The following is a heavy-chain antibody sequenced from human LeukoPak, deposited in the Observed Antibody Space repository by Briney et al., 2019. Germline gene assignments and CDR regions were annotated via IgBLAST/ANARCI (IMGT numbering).Heavy chain of an antibody. J-gene: IGHJ5*02. D-gene: IGHD6-13*01. Sequence: ASVKVSCKASGYTFTSYAMHWVRQAPGQRLEWMGWINAGNGNTKYSQKFQGRVTITRDTSASTAYMELSSLRSEDTAVYYCARALIAAADWFDPWGQGTLVTVSS. V-gene: IGHV1-3*01. CDR3: ARALIAAADWFDP. CDR2: INAGNGNT. CDR1: GYTFTSYA.